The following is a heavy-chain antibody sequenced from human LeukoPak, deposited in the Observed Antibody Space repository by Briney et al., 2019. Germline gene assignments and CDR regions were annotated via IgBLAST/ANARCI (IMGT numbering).Heavy chain of an antibody. CDR2: IKEDGSEK. V-gene: IGHV3-7*01. CDR1: GFTFSPYW. D-gene: IGHD4-17*01. J-gene: IGHJ3*02. CDR3: ARDSPYGDYDAFDI. Sequence: PGGSLRLSCAASGFTFSPYWMSWVRQPPGKGLEWVANIKEDGSEKYYVDSVKGRFTISSDNAKNSLYLEMTSLRAEDTAVYYCARDSPYGDYDAFDIWGQGTMVTVSS.